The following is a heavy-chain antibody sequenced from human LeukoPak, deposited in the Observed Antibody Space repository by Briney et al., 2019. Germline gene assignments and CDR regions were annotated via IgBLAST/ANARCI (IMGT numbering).Heavy chain of an antibody. Sequence: ASVKVSCKASGYTFTSYYMHWVRQAPGQGLEWMGIINPSGGSTSYAQKFQGRVTMTTDTSTSTVYMELSSLRSEDTAVYYCARWSAAAEHSYYFDYWGQGTLVTVSS. D-gene: IGHD6-13*01. CDR2: INPSGGST. CDR3: ARWSAAAEHSYYFDY. J-gene: IGHJ4*02. V-gene: IGHV1-46*01. CDR1: GYTFTSYY.